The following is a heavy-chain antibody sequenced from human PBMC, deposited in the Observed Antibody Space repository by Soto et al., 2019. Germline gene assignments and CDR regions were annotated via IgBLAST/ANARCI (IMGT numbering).Heavy chain of an antibody. J-gene: IGHJ6*03. CDR1: GGSISSSSYY. CDR3: ARRLAAAGPGGEDYYYYMDV. CDR2: IYYSGST. D-gene: IGHD6-13*01. V-gene: IGHV4-39*01. Sequence: SETLSLTCTVSGGSISSSSYYWGWIRQPPGKGLEWIGSIYYSGSTYYNPSLKSRVTISVDTSKNQFSLKLSSVTAADTAVYYCARRLAAAGPGGEDYYYYMDVWGKGTTVTVS.